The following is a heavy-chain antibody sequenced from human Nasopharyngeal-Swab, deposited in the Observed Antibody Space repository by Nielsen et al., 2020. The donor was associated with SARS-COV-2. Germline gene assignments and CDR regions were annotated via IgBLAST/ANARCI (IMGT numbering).Heavy chain of an antibody. D-gene: IGHD5-18*01. CDR2: INHSGST. CDR1: GGSFSGTF. CDR3: ARGTFGYTYTRPENNWLDP. Sequence: SETLSLTCAVFGGSFSGTFWSWIRQPPGKGLEWIAEINHSGSTNYNPSLKSRVTISVDTSKNQFSLKLTSVTAADTAVYYCARGTFGYTYTRPENNWLDPWGQGILVTVSS. J-gene: IGHJ5*02. V-gene: IGHV4-34*01.